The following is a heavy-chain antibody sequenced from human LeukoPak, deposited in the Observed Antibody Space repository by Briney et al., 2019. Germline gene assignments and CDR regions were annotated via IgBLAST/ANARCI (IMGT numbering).Heavy chain of an antibody. D-gene: IGHD6-19*01. J-gene: IGHJ4*02. Sequence: GGSLRLSCAASGFTFSSYGMHWVRQAPGKGLEWVAFIRSDGSIKYYTESVKGRFTISRDNSKNTLYLQMNSLRAEDTAVYYCAKDEVFSSAWYFDYWGQGTLVTVSS. CDR2: IRSDGSIK. CDR3: AKDEVFSSAWYFDY. V-gene: IGHV3-30*02. CDR1: GFTFSSYG.